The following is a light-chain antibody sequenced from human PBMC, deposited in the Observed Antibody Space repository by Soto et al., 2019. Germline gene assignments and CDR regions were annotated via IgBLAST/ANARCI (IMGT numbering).Light chain of an antibody. CDR3: QQYGSSGT. V-gene: IGKV3-20*01. CDR2: GAS. J-gene: IGKJ1*01. Sequence: ENVLTQSPATLSLSPGEGATLSCRASQSVSNNYLAWYQQKPGQAPRLLIYGASNRATGIPDRFSGSGSGTDFTLTISRLEPEDFAVYYCQQYGSSGTFGQGTKVDIK. CDR1: QSVSNNY.